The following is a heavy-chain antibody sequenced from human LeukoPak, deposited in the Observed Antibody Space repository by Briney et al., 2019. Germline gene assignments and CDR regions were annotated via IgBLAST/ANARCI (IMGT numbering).Heavy chain of an antibody. CDR2: IKEDASEK. D-gene: IGHD2-15*01. CDR1: GFTVSSNY. Sequence: GGSLRLSCAASGFTVSSNYMSWVRQAPGKGLEWVANIKEDASEKYYMDSMKGRFTISRDNAKNSLYLQMNSLRAEDTAVYYCARGSCSGGSCYSVDYWGQGTLVTVSS. V-gene: IGHV3-7*01. CDR3: ARGSCSGGSCYSVDY. J-gene: IGHJ4*02.